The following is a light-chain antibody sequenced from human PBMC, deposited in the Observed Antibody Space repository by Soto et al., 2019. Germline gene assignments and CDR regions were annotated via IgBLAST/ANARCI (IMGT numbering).Light chain of an antibody. CDR2: GAS. CDR3: LQDYNFPWT. CDR1: QGIRND. J-gene: IGKJ1*01. V-gene: IGKV1-6*01. Sequence: AIQMTQSPSSLSASVGDRVTITCRASQGIRNDLGWYQQKPGKAPKLLIYGASILRSGVPSRFSGSGSGTEFTLTVSCLQPEDFATYYCLQDYNFPWTFGQGTKVEIK.